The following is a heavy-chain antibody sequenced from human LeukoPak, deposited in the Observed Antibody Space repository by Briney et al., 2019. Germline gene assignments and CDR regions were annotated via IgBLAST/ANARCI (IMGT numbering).Heavy chain of an antibody. J-gene: IGHJ4*02. CDR3: AKDRGDYGDYEIPSYYFDY. Sequence: PGRSLRLSCAASGFTFSTYAMHRVRQAPGKGLEWAALILYDGSNKYYADSVKGRFTISRDNSKNTLYLQMNSLRAEDTAVYYCAKDRGDYGDYEIPSYYFDYWGQGTLVTVSS. CDR1: GFTFSTYA. V-gene: IGHV3-30*04. CDR2: ILYDGSNK. D-gene: IGHD4-17*01.